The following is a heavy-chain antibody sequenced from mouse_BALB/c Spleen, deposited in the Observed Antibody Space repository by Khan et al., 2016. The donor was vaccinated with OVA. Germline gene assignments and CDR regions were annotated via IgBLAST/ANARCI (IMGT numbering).Heavy chain of an antibody. CDR1: GYTFTSYT. CDR2: INPRSGYT. Sequence: VQLQESGAELARPGASVKMSCKASGYTFTSYTIHWIKQRPGQGLEWIGYINPRSGYTNYHQKFKDKATLTADKSSTTAYMQLSSLTSDDSAVYYCARDGAYYRNDGWFAYWGQGTLVTVSA. J-gene: IGHJ3*01. D-gene: IGHD2-14*01. V-gene: IGHV1-4*01. CDR3: ARDGAYYRNDGWFAY.